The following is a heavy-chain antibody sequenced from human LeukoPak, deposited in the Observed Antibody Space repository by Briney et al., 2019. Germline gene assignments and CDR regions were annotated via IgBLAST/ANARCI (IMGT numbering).Heavy chain of an antibody. CDR2: ISDSGGRT. CDR3: AKRGVVIRVILVGFHKEAYYFDS. Sequence: PGGSLRLSCAVSGLTLSNYGMSWVRQAPGKGLEWVAGISDSGGRTNYVESVKGRFTISRDNPKNTLYLQMNSLRAEDTAVYFCAKRGVVIRVILVGFHKEAYYFDSWGQGALVTVSS. J-gene: IGHJ4*02. V-gene: IGHV3-23*01. D-gene: IGHD3-22*01. CDR1: GLTLSNYG.